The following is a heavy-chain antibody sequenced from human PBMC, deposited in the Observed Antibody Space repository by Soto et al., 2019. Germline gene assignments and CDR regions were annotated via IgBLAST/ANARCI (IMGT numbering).Heavy chain of an antibody. CDR1: GGTFSSYA. J-gene: IGHJ6*02. Sequence: QVQLVQSGAEVKKPGSSVKVSCKASGGTFSSYAISWVRQAPGQGLEWMGGIIPISGTANYAQKFQGRVTITADESRSTAYMELSSLRSEDTAVYYCARSQGSSTSLEIYYYYYYGIDVWGQGTTVTVSS. D-gene: IGHD2-2*01. CDR3: ARSQGSSTSLEIYYYYYYGIDV. V-gene: IGHV1-69*01. CDR2: IIPISGTA.